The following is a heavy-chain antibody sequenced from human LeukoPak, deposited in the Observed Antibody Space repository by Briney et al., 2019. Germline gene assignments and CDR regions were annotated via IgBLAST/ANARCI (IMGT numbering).Heavy chain of an antibody. CDR2: IFHNGNT. V-gene: IGHV4-38-2*02. CDR3: ARRGSITGWSFDY. D-gene: IGHD1-14*01. CDR1: DHSIGAGFV. J-gene: IGHJ4*02. Sequence: PSATLSLTCTVSDHSIGAGFVWGWIRQSPGKGLEWLGNIFHNGNTYYNPSLNGRVTMSPDTSRNHFSLTLTSVTAADTAVYFCARRGSITGWSFDYWGLGSLVTVSS.